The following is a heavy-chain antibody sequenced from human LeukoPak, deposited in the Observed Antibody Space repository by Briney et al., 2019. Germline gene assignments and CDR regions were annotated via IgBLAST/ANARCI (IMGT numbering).Heavy chain of an antibody. CDR2: IKQDGSEK. V-gene: IGHV3-7*01. D-gene: IGHD5-18*01. CDR1: GFTFSSYW. J-gene: IGHJ4*02. CDR3: AKQPDKGYSYGYWGYFDY. Sequence: GGSLRLSCAASGFTFSSYWMSWVRQAPGKALEWVANIKQDGSEKYYVDSVKGRFTISRDNAKNSLYLQMNSLRAEDTAVYYCAKQPDKGYSYGYWGYFDYWGQGTLVTVSS.